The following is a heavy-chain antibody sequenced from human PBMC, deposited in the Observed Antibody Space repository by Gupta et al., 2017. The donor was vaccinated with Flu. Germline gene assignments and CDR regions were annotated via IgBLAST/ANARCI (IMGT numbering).Heavy chain of an antibody. CDR2: IYYSGST. CDR1: GGSISSSSYY. CDR3: ARWSTGPHRHFDY. V-gene: IGHV4-39*01. D-gene: IGHD1-1*01. Sequence: QLQLQESGPGLVKPSETLSLTCTVSGGSISSSSYYWGWIRQPPGKGLEWIGSIYYSGSTYYNPSLKSRVTISVDTSKNQFSLKLSSVTAADTAVYYCARWSTGPHRHFDYWGQGTLVTVSS. J-gene: IGHJ4*02.